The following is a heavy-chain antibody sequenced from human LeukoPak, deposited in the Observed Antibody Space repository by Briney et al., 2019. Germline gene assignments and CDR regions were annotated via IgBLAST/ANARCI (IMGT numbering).Heavy chain of an antibody. V-gene: IGHV4-30-4*08. Sequence: NSSETLSLTCTVPGASISRDDYYWSGIRQPPGKGLEWIGYISYGGNTYYNPSLKSRVTISEDTSKKQFSLKLTSVIAADTAVYYCAREYGDWVGGRPYNWFDPWGQGTLVTVSS. D-gene: IGHD4-17*01. CDR3: AREYGDWVGGRPYNWFDP. CDR1: GASISRDDYY. CDR2: ISYGGNT. J-gene: IGHJ5*02.